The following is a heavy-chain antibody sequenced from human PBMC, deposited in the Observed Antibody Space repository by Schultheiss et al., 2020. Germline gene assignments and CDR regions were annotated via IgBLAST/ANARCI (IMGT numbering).Heavy chain of an antibody. Sequence: KVSCKGSGYTFTSYWIGWVRQLPGKGLEWMGIIYHGDSDTRYSPSFQGQVTIPADKSISTAYLQWSSLKASDTAMYYCARRASGCVDYWGQGTLVTVSS. D-gene: IGHD6-19*01. J-gene: IGHJ4*02. CDR1: GYTFTSYW. CDR3: ARRASGCVDY. CDR2: IYHGDSDT. V-gene: IGHV5-51*01.